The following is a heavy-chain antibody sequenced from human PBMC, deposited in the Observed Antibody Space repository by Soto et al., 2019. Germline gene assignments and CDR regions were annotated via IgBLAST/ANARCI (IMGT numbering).Heavy chain of an antibody. CDR1: GFTFSSYW. D-gene: IGHD1-26*01. CDR3: ARVGGSVSGMDV. CDR2: INSDGSST. V-gene: IGHV3-74*01. Sequence: PGGSLRLSCAASGFTFSSYWMHWVRQAPGKGLVWVSRINSDGSSTSYADSVKGRFTISRDNAKNTLYLQMNSLRVEDTAVYYCARVGGSVSGMDVWGQGTTVTVSS. J-gene: IGHJ6*02.